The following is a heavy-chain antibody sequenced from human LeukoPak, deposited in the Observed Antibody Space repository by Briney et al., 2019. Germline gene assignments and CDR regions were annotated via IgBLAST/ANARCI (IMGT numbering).Heavy chain of an antibody. D-gene: IGHD2-2*01. CDR2: ISAYNGNT. CDR3: ARDRVRDIVVVHFYYYYGMDV. V-gene: IGHV1-18*01. J-gene: IGHJ6*02. Sequence: ASVKVSCKASGYTFTSYGISWARQAPGQGLEWMGWISAYNGNTNYAQKLQGRVTMTTDTSTSTAYMELRSLRSDDTAVYYCARDRVRDIVVVHFYYYYGMDVWGQGTTVTVSS. CDR1: GYTFTSYG.